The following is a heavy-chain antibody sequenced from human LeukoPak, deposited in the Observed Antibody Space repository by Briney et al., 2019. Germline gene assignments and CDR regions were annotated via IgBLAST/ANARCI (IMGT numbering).Heavy chain of an antibody. Sequence: GESLKISCVVSGFTFNKYAMSWVRQGPGKGLEWVSVISESGDKTLYAGSVRGRFTISRDNSKNTLSLQMNSLRAEDTALYYCAKGDDGDWSAFDFWGQGTMVTVSP. D-gene: IGHD2-21*02. CDR1: GFTFNKYA. J-gene: IGHJ3*01. V-gene: IGHV3-23*01. CDR2: ISESGDKT. CDR3: AKGDDGDWSAFDF.